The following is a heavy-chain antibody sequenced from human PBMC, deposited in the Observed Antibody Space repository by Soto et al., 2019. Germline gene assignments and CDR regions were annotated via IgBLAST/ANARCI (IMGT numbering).Heavy chain of an antibody. CDR2: ISSSSSTI. V-gene: IGHV3-48*02. CDR1: GFTFSSYS. Sequence: PGGSLRLSCAASGFTFSSYSMDWVRQAPGKGLEWVSYISSSSSTIYYADSVKGRFTISRDNAKNSLYLQMNSLRDEDTAVYYCARGTAGFWSGYYGLEHYYYGMDVWGQGTTVTVSS. J-gene: IGHJ6*02. D-gene: IGHD3-3*01. CDR3: ARGTAGFWSGYYGLEHYYYGMDV.